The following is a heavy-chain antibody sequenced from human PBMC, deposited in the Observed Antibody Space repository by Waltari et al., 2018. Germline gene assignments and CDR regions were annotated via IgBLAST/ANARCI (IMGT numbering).Heavy chain of an antibody. J-gene: IGHJ4*02. Sequence: QVQLQESGPGLVKPSQTLSLTCTVSGGSISSGSYYWSWIRQPAGKGLEWIGYIYTSGSTNYNPSLKSRVTISVDTSKNQFSLKLSSVTAADTAVYYCARAYYDSSGYSYYFDYWGQGTLVTVSS. V-gene: IGHV4-61*09. CDR1: GGSISSGSYY. CDR3: ARAYYDSSGYSYYFDY. D-gene: IGHD3-22*01. CDR2: IYTSGST.